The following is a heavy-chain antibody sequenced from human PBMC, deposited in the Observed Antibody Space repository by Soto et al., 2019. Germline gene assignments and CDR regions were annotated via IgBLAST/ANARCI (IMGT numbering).Heavy chain of an antibody. D-gene: IGHD6-13*01. CDR3: ALTTMAAAGKVPENWIDY. V-gene: IGHV4-34*01. CDR2: INHSGST. Sequence: NPSETLSLTCAVYGGSFSGYYWSWIRQPPGKGLEWIGEINHSGSTNYNPSLKSRVTISVDTSKNQFSLKLSSVTAADTAVYYCALTTMAAAGKVPENWIDYWGQGTLVTVSS. CDR1: GGSFSGYY. J-gene: IGHJ4*02.